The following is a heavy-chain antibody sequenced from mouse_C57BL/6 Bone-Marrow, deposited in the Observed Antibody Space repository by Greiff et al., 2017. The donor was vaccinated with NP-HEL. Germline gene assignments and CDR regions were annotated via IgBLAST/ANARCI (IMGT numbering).Heavy chain of an antibody. CDR1: GYTFTSYW. V-gene: IGHV1-64*01. D-gene: IGHD3-2*02. Sequence: QVQLKQPGAELVKPGASVKLSCKASGYTFTSYWMHWVKQRPGQGLEWIGMIHPNSGSTNYNEKFKSKATLTVDKSSSTAYMQLSSLTSEDSAVYYCARSAQATYYFDYWGQGTTLTVSS. J-gene: IGHJ2*01. CDR3: ARSAQATYYFDY. CDR2: IHPNSGST.